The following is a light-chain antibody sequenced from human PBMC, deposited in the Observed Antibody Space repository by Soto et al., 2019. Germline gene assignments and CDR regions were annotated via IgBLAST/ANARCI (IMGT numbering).Light chain of an antibody. J-gene: IGKJ2*01. V-gene: IGKV3-15*01. CDR2: GTS. Sequence: EIVMTQSPATLSVSPGERATLTCRASQSVSSSLAWYQQKPGQAPRLLIYGTSTRATGIPARFSGSRSGTEFTLTISSLQSEDFAVYYGQQYNNWPLYTFGQGTKLEIK. CDR3: QQYNNWPLYT. CDR1: QSVSSS.